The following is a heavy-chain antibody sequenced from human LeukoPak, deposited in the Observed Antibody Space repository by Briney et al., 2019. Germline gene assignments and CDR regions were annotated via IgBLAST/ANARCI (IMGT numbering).Heavy chain of an antibody. J-gene: IGHJ4*02. V-gene: IGHV3-7*03. Sequence: PGGSLRLSCAASEFTFSGYWMSWVRQAPGKGLEWVANIKEDGSEKDYVDSVKGRFRISRDNAKNSLYLQMNSLRAEDTAVYYCAKSHSVAQRGYFDYWGQGTLVTVSS. CDR3: AKSHSVAQRGYFDY. CDR2: IKEDGSEK. D-gene: IGHD2-15*01. CDR1: EFTFSGYW.